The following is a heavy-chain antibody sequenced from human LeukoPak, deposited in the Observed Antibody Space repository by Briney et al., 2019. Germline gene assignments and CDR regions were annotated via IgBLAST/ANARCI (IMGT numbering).Heavy chain of an antibody. CDR3: ARDGPSDAFDI. J-gene: IGHJ3*02. CDR2: IYTSGST. V-gene: IGHV4-61*02. Sequence: SQTLSLTCTVSGGSISSGSYYWSWIRQPAGKGLEWIGRIYTSGSTNYNPSLKSRVTISVDTSKNRFSLKLSSVTAADTAVYYCARDGPSDAFDIWGQGTMVTVSS. D-gene: IGHD3/OR15-3a*01. CDR1: GGSISSGSYY.